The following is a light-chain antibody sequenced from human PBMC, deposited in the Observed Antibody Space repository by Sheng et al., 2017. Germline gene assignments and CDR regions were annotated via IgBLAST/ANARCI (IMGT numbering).Light chain of an antibody. J-gene: IGLJ1*01. Sequence: QSALTQPASVSGSPGQSITISCTGTSSDVGGYNYVSWYQQHPGTAPKLLIFRNGQRPSGVPDRFSGSKSGTSASLAISGLQSEDEADYYCAAWDDSLNGYVFGTGTKVTVL. CDR3: AAWDDSLNGYV. V-gene: IGLV1-44*01. CDR2: RNG. CDR1: SSDVGGYNY.